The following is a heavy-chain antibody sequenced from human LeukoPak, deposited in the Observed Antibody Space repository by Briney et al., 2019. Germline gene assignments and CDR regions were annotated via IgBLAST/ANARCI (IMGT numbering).Heavy chain of an antibody. V-gene: IGHV4-59*08. J-gene: IGHJ4*02. CDR2: IYYSGST. Sequence: SETLSLTCAVYGGSFSSYYWSWIRQPPGKGLEWIGYIYYSGSTNYNPSLKSRVTISVDTSKNQFSLKLSSVTAADTAVYYCARHEYSSGVIDYWGQGTLVTVSS. CDR1: GGSFSSYY. CDR3: ARHEYSSGVIDY. D-gene: IGHD6-19*01.